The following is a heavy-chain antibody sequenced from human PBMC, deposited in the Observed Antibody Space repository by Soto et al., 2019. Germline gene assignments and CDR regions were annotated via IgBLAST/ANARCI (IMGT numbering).Heavy chain of an antibody. CDR3: VRETGFTTTSDAFNI. V-gene: IGHV3-13*01. J-gene: IGHJ3*02. Sequence: EVQLVESGGGLVQPGGSLRLSCAASGFTFSGSDMNWVRHTRGKGLEWVSGISTGGDTYYADSVRGRFTISREDAKGSLYLQMNGLRVEDTAVYYCVRETGFTTTSDAFNIWGQGTMVTVSS. D-gene: IGHD1-1*01. CDR2: ISTGGDT. CDR1: GFTFSGSD.